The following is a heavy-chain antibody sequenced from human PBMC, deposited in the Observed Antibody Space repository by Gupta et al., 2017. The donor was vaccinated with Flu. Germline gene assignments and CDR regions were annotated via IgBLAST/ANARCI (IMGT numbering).Heavy chain of an antibody. D-gene: IGHD1-1*01. V-gene: IGHV3-23*01. CDR3: AKVPSSGTTLNYFDS. J-gene: IGHJ4*02. Sequence: EVQLSESGGGLAHPGGSLRLSCAASGFDFSRFGLSWVRQAPGKGLEWVSSISGSGGNIFYADSVKGRFTTSRDSSKKTLYLEMRSLRVADTAVYYCAKVPSSGTTLNYFDSWGQGTLVTVS. CDR2: ISGSGGNI. CDR1: GFDFSRFG.